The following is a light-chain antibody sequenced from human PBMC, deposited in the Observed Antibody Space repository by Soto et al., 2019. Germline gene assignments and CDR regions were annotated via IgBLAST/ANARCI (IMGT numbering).Light chain of an antibody. CDR2: EVS. Sequence: QSALTQPPSASGSPGQSVTISCTGTSSDVGGYNYVSWYQQHPGKAPKLMIYEVSKRPSGVPDRFSGSKSGNTASLTVSGLQADEEADYYCSSYAGSNNVLFGGGTKLTVL. CDR1: SSDVGGYNY. J-gene: IGLJ2*01. CDR3: SSYAGSNNVL. V-gene: IGLV2-8*01.